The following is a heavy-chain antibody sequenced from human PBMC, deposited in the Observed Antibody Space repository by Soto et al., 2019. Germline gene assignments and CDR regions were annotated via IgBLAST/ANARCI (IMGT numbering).Heavy chain of an antibody. J-gene: IGHJ6*03. Sequence: GESLKISCAASGFTFSSYGMHWVRQAPGKGLEWVAVISYDGSNKYYADSVKGRFTISRDNSKNTLYLQMNSLRAEDTAVYYCAKDYDFWSGYKVLGYYMDVWGKGTTVTVSS. CDR1: GFTFSSYG. V-gene: IGHV3-30*18. CDR2: ISYDGSNK. D-gene: IGHD3-3*01. CDR3: AKDYDFWSGYKVLGYYMDV.